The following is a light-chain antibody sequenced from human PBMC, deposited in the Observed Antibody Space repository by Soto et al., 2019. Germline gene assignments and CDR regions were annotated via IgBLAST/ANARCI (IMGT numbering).Light chain of an antibody. V-gene: IGLV2-23*01. CDR1: SSDVGSYNL. J-gene: IGLJ3*02. CDR2: EGN. Sequence: QSALTQPASVSWSPGQSITISCTGTSSDVGSYNLVSWYQQHPGKAPKLMISEGNKRPSGISNRFSGSKSGNTASLTISGLQAEDEADYYCCSFATSGTWVFGGGTKLTVL. CDR3: CSFATSGTWV.